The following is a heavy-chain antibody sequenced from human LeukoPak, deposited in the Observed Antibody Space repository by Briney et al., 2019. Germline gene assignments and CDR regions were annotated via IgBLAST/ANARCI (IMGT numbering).Heavy chain of an antibody. V-gene: IGHV1-58*02. CDR1: GFTFTSSA. Sequence: SVKVSCKASGFTFTSSAMQWVRQARGQRLEWIGWIVVGSGNTNYAQKFQERVTITRDMSTSTAYVELSSLRSEDTAVYYCAASGNSYYDSSGSLSYWGQGTLVTVSS. J-gene: IGHJ4*02. D-gene: IGHD3-22*01. CDR3: AASGNSYYDSSGSLSY. CDR2: IVVGSGNT.